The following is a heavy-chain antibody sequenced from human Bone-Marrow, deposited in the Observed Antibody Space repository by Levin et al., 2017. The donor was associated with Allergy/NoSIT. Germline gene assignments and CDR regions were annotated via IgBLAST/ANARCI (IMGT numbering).Heavy chain of an antibody. V-gene: IGHV1-3*01. D-gene: IGHD2-8*01. Sequence: ASVKVSCKASGYTFTKHAIHWVRQAPGQRLEWMGWINPGYGNTKFSPKFQPRVTISRDTSATTAYMELSSLTSEDTAVYYCARGELLTNAPYYFYGMDVWGQGTPVSVSS. CDR3: ARGELLTNAPYYFYGMDV. J-gene: IGHJ6*02. CDR1: GYTFTKHA. CDR2: INPGYGNT.